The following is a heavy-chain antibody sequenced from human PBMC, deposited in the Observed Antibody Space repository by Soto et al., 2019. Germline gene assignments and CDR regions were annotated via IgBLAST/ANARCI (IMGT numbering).Heavy chain of an antibody. J-gene: IGHJ4*02. CDR3: ARVGRRWLQYYYDY. CDR2: ISSGGRTT. V-gene: IGHV3-48*03. D-gene: IGHD4-4*01. CDR1: GFTFSSYE. Sequence: PGGSLRLSCAAFGFTFSSYESNWVRQAPGKGLEWVSYISSGGRTTYYADSVKGRFTISRDNAKNSLFLQMNSLRAEDTAVYYCARVGRRWLQYYYDYWGQGTLVTVSS.